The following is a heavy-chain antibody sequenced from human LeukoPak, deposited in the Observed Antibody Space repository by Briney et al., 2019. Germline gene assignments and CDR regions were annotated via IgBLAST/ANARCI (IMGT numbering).Heavy chain of an antibody. D-gene: IGHD1-26*01. CDR3: ARAIEVGAMTPFDY. CDR1: GFSFTTYW. Sequence: GSLRLSCAASGFSFTTYWMSWVRQAPGKGLEWIGEINHSGSTNYNPSLKSRVTISVDTSKNQFSLKLSSVTAADTAVYYCARAIEVGAMTPFDYWGQGTLVTVSS. J-gene: IGHJ4*02. V-gene: IGHV4-34*01. CDR2: INHSGST.